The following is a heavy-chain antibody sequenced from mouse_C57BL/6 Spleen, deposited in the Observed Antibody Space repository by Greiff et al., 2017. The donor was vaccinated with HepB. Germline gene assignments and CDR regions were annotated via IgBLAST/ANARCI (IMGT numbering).Heavy chain of an antibody. CDR1: GYAFSSSW. CDR2: IYPGDGDT. V-gene: IGHV1-82*01. Sequence: QVQLQQSGPELVKPGASVKISCKASGYAFSSSWMNWVKQRPGKGLEWIGRIYPGDGDTNYNGKFKGKATLTADKSSSTAYMQLSSLTSEDSAVYFCARPANNPYYFDYWGQGTTLTVSS. D-gene: IGHD3-3*01. J-gene: IGHJ2*01. CDR3: ARPANNPYYFDY.